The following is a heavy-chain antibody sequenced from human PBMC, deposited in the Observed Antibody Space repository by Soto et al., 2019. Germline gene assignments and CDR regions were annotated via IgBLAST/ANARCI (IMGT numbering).Heavy chain of an antibody. D-gene: IGHD6-19*01. V-gene: IGHV1-3*01. J-gene: IGHJ4*02. CDR1: GYTFTSYA. CDR2: INAGNGNT. Sequence: QVQLVQSGAEVKKPGASVKVSCKASGYTFTSYAIHWVRQAPGQRREWMGWINAGNGNTKYSQKFQDRVTITRDTSASTAYMELSSLRSDDTAVYYCASDLGGWADYWGQGTLVTVSS. CDR3: ASDLGGWADY.